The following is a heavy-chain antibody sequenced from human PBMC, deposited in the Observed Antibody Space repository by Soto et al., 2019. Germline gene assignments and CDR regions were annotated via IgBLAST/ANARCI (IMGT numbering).Heavy chain of an antibody. J-gene: IGHJ4*02. Sequence: QVQLQQWGAGLLKPSETLSLTCAVYGGSFSGYYWSWIRQPPGKGLEWIGEINHSGSTNYNPSLKSRVTISVDTSKNQFSLKLISVTAADTAVYYCARTWARDVVPAYYFDYWGQGTLVTVSS. CDR3: ARTWARDVVPAYYFDY. CDR2: INHSGST. D-gene: IGHD2-15*01. CDR1: GGSFSGYY. V-gene: IGHV4-34*01.